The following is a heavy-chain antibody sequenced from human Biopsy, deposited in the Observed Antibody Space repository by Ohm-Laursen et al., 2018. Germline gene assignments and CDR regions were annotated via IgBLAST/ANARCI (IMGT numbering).Heavy chain of an antibody. V-gene: IGHV3-74*01. Sequence: SLRLSCAVSGFTFSNYWMHWVRQAPGKGLVWVSHIYNLGTSTNYADSVRGRFTISRDNAKNTLFLQMNSLRVEDTAVYFCARGFGDHLSATDYGMDVWGQGTTVTVSS. J-gene: IGHJ6*02. CDR3: ARGFGDHLSATDYGMDV. D-gene: IGHD4-17*01. CDR1: GFTFSNYW. CDR2: IYNLGTST.